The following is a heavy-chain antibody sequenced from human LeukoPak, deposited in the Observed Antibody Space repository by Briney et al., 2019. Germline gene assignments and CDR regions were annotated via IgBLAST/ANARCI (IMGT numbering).Heavy chain of an antibody. Sequence: GASVKVSCKASGGTFSSYAISWVRQAPGQGLEWMGGIIPIFGTANYAQKFQGRVTITTDESTSTAYMELSSLRSEDTAVYYCASRPARYCGGDCCVDYWGQGTLVTVSS. V-gene: IGHV1-69*05. D-gene: IGHD2-21*02. CDR2: IIPIFGTA. J-gene: IGHJ4*02. CDR3: ASRPARYCGGDCCVDY. CDR1: GGTFSSYA.